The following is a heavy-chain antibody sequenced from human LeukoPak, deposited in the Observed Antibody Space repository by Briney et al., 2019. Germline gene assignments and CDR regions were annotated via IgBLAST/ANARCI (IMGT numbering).Heavy chain of an antibody. CDR1: GFTFDDYG. CDR3: ARGGDSGYDPTISFFFDY. V-gene: IGHV3-20*04. Sequence: GGSLRLSCAASGFTFDDYGMSWVRQVPGKGLEWVSGINWNGGSTGNADSVKGRFTISRDNAKNSLYLQMNSLRAEDTAVYYCARGGDSGYDPTISFFFDYWGQGTLVTTSS. CDR2: INWNGGST. J-gene: IGHJ4*02. D-gene: IGHD5-12*01.